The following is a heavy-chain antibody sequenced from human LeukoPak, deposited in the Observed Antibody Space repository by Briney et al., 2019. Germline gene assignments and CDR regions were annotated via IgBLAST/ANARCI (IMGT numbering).Heavy chain of an antibody. V-gene: IGHV3-23*01. D-gene: IGHD3-22*01. Sequence: GGSLRLSCAVSGITLSNYGMTWVRQAPGKGLEWVAGISDTGGRTNYADSVKGRFTISRDNPRNTLYLQMNSLRAEGTAVYFCAKRGVVIRVILVGFHKEAYYFDSWGQGALVTVSS. CDR3: AKRGVVIRVILVGFHKEAYYFDS. CDR1: GITLSNYG. J-gene: IGHJ4*02. CDR2: ISDTGGRT.